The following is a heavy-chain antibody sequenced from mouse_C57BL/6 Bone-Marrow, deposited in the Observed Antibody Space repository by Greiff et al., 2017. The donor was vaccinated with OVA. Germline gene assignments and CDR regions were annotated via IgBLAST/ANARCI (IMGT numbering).Heavy chain of an antibody. V-gene: IGHV5-12*01. CDR2: ISNGGGST. D-gene: IGHD2-5*01. Sequence: EVHLVESGGGLVQPGGSLKLSCAASGFTFSDYYMYWVRQTPEKRLEWVAYISNGGGSTYYPDTVKGRFTISRDNAKNTLYLQMSRLKSEDTAMYYCARHYSNHGNFDVWGTGTTVTVSS. CDR3: ARHYSNHGNFDV. J-gene: IGHJ1*03. CDR1: GFTFSDYY.